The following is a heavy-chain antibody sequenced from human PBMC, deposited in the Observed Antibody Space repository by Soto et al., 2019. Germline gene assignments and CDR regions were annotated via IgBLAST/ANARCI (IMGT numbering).Heavy chain of an antibody. D-gene: IGHD2-8*02. CDR3: ASSVLVTSTMNYFDL. CDR2: IYPDDSDT. Sequence: GECRKSSCQASGYSLSNFWIAWVRQMPGEGLEWLGIIYPDDSDTRYSPSFLGQVTISADKSIKTTYLQWSSLKASDTAIYFCASSVLVTSTMNYFDLWGQGTLVPVSP. CDR1: GYSLSNFW. V-gene: IGHV5-51*01. J-gene: IGHJ4*02.